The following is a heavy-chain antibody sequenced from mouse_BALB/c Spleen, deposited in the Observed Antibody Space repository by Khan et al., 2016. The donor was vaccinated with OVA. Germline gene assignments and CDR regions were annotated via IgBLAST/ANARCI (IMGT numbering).Heavy chain of an antibody. CDR3: ARENYDGRSCYTVDD. V-gene: IGHV1S41*01. J-gene: IGHJ4*01. CDR2: IAPGSSNA. D-gene: IGHD1-1*01. CDR1: GYTFTSYW. Sequence: DLVKPGASVKLSCKASGYTFTSYWINWIKQRPGQGLEWIGRIAPGSSNAYYNDMFKGKATLTVDTSSHTAYIQLSSLSSEDSACYCCARENYDGRSCYTVDDWGQGTAVTVSS.